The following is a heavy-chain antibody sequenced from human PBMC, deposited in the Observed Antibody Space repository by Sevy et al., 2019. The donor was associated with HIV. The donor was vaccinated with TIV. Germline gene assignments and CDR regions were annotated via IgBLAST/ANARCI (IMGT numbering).Heavy chain of an antibody. D-gene: IGHD1-26*01. Sequence: GGSLRLSCAASGFTFSDFGMHWVRQAPGKGLEWVAVISFHETIKFYAESVKGRFTISRDNSKNTLYLEMNSLRAGDTAVYYCAKDREVVGSKMDFWGQGTLVTVSS. CDR1: GFTFSDFG. CDR3: AKDREVVGSKMDF. CDR2: ISFHETIK. V-gene: IGHV3-30*18. J-gene: IGHJ4*02.